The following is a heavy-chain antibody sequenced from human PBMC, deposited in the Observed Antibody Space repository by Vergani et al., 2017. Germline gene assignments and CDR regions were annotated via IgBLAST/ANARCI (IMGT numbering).Heavy chain of an antibody. J-gene: IGHJ5*02. CDR1: GYSISSGYY. D-gene: IGHD3-10*01. Sequence: QVQLQESGPGLVKPSETLSLTCAVSGYSISSGYYWGWIRQPPGKGLEWIGSIYHSGITYYNPSLKSRVTISVDTSKNQFSLKLSSVTAADTAVYYCARTTYGSGSYYGVAWGQGTLVTVSS. CDR2: IYHSGIT. CDR3: ARTTYGSGSYYGVA. V-gene: IGHV4-38-2*01.